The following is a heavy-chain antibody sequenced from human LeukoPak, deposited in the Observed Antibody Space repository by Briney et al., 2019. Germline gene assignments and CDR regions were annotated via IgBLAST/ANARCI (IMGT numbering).Heavy chain of an antibody. CDR1: AFRFSDYW. CDR2: IKPDGGDI. Sequence: PGGSLRLSCAASAFRFSDYWMSWVRQAPGKGLEWAANIKPDGGDIYYVDSVKGRFIISRDNAKNSLYLQMNSLRAEDTAVYYCARTETQDVDTPHPTKYYYYYYMDVWGKGTTVTVSS. D-gene: IGHD5-18*01. J-gene: IGHJ6*03. V-gene: IGHV3-7*01. CDR3: ARTETQDVDTPHPTKYYYYYYMDV.